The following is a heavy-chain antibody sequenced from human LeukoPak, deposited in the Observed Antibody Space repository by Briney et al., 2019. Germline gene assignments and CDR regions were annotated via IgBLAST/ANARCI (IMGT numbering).Heavy chain of an antibody. V-gene: IGHV1-18*01. Sequence: GASVKVSCKASGYTFTSYGISWVRQAPGQGLEWMGWISAYNGNTNYAQKLQGRVTMTTDTSTSTAYMELRSLRSDDTAVYYCGTTRRHDSRGSTDYWGQGTLVTVSS. CDR1: GYTFTSYG. CDR3: GTTRRHDSRGSTDY. J-gene: IGHJ4*02. CDR2: ISAYNGNT. D-gene: IGHD3-22*01.